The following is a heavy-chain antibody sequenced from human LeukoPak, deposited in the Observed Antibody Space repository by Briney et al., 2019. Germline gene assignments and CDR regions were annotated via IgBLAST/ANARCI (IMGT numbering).Heavy chain of an antibody. Sequence: QPGGSLRLSCAASGFTFSSYGMSWIRQAPGKGLEWVSYISSSGSTIYYADSVKGRFTISRDNAKNSLYLQMNSLRAEDTAVYYCARDPSYYYDSSGYSANDYWGQGTLVTVSS. CDR1: GFTFSSYG. V-gene: IGHV3-48*04. J-gene: IGHJ4*02. CDR3: ARDPSYYYDSSGYSANDY. D-gene: IGHD3-22*01. CDR2: ISSSGSTI.